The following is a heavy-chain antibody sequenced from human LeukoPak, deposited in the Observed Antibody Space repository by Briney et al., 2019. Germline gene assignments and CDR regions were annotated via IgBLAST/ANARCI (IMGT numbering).Heavy chain of an antibody. CDR3: ARSSGWYRGFDY. Sequence: PSETLSLTCTVSGGSIGTYYWSWIRQPPGKGLEWIGYIYYSGSTNYNPSLKSRVTISVDTSKNQFSLKLSSVTAADTAVYYCARSSGWYRGFDYWGQGTLVTVSS. CDR2: IYYSGST. CDR1: GGSIGTYY. V-gene: IGHV4-59*01. D-gene: IGHD6-19*01. J-gene: IGHJ4*02.